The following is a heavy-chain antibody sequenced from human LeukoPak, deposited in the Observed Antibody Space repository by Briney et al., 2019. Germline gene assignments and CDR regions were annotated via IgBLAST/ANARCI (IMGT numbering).Heavy chain of an antibody. CDR2: ISSSGITI. V-gene: IGHV3-48*03. Sequence: PGGSLRLSCAASGFLFSSFEVNWVRQAPGKGLEWVSYISSSGITIYYADSVKGRFTISRDNAKNSLYLQMNSLRVEDTALYYCARRMTAVTTTYFNLWGRGSLVTVSS. D-gene: IGHD4-17*01. CDR1: GFLFSSFE. J-gene: IGHJ2*01. CDR3: ARRMTAVTTTYFNL.